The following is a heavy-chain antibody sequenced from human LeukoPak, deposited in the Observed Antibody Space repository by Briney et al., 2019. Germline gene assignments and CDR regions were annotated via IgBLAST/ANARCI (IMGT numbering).Heavy chain of an antibody. Sequence: PSETLSLTCTVSGGSISSGDYYWSWIRQPPGKGLEWIGYIYYSGSTYYNPSLKSRVTISVDTSKNQFSLKLSSVTAADTAVYYCARHDYGGNSGANFDYWGQGTLVTVSS. CDR3: ARHDYGGNSGANFDY. CDR2: IYYSGST. J-gene: IGHJ4*02. V-gene: IGHV4-30-4*01. CDR1: GGSISSGDYY. D-gene: IGHD4-23*01.